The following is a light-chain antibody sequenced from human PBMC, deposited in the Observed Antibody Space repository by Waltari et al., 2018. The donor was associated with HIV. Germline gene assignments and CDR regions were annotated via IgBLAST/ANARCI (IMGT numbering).Light chain of an antibody. V-gene: IGKV3-20*01. Sequence: EIVLTQSPGTLSLSPGESATLSCRASQTISNDYLVWYHQKPGQAPRLLISGASSRATGIPGRFSGSGSGTDFTLTITRLEPEDFAVYYCQQYHTTPFTFGQGTRLEIK. CDR1: QTISNDY. CDR2: GAS. J-gene: IGKJ5*01. CDR3: QQYHTTPFT.